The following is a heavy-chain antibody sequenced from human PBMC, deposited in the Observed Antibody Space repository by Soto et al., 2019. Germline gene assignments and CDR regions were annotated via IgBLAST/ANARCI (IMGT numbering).Heavy chain of an antibody. J-gene: IGHJ4*02. CDR1: GFPLSSSW. CDR3: TIYDCIWGNSRIRWAY. V-gene: IGHV3-15*01. Sequence: PGGSLRLSCEASGFPLSSSWMSWVRQAPGEELEWVARIKSETDGGTTDYAAPVEGRFTISRDDSKNTMDLQMNNLKTEDTAVYYCTIYDCIWGNSRIRWAYWGQGALVTVSS. D-gene: IGHD3-16*02. CDR2: IKSETDGGTT.